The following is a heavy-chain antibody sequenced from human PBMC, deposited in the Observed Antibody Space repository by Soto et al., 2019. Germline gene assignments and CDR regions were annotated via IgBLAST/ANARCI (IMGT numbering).Heavy chain of an antibody. D-gene: IGHD1-26*01. V-gene: IGHV1-46*01. CDR2: ISPGYPAGRST. Sequence: SXKVCFEASGYTXTTFFMDLVRQAPGQGLEWIGVISPGYPAGRSTTYAQKFHGRVTISSYTSATTVYMELSRMRSEDTAVYYFARESLVAGATTGMDVWGQGTTVTVSS. CDR3: ARESLVAGATTGMDV. CDR1: GYTXTTFF. J-gene: IGHJ6*02.